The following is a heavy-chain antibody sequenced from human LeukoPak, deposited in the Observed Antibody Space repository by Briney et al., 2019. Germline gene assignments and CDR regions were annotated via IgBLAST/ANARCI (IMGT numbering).Heavy chain of an antibody. V-gene: IGHV3-48*04. CDR1: GFTFDIYG. CDR3: ARGDDGAY. J-gene: IGHJ4*02. D-gene: IGHD3-16*01. Sequence: HPGGSLRLSCAASGFTFDIYGMNWIRQAPGKGVEWVSHISSGSRPKYYADSVRGRFTISRDNAKKSLYLQMNSLRVEDTAVYYCARGDDGAYWGQGTLVTVSS. CDR2: ISSGSRPK.